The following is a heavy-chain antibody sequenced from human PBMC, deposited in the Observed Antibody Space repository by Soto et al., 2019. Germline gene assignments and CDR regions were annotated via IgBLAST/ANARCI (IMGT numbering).Heavy chain of an antibody. D-gene: IGHD2-2*02. CDR3: ARAPYCSSTSCYNLQFDY. Sequence: QVQLVQSGAEVKKPGASVKVSCKASGYTFTSYYMHWVRQAPGQGLEWMGIINPSGGSTSYAKKFQGLVNMTRDTAKSTVYMELSSLRSEDTAVYYCARAPYCSSTSCYNLQFDYCGQINLVTLCS. V-gene: IGHV1-46*01. CDR1: GYTFTSYY. CDR2: INPSGGST. J-gene: IGHJ4*02.